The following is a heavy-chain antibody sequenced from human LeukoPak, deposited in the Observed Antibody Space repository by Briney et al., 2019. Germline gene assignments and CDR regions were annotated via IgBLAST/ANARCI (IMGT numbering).Heavy chain of an antibody. D-gene: IGHD5-24*01. CDR3: ARDVPKMPTITSPFDY. CDR2: IYYSWST. J-gene: IGHJ4*02. CDR1: CASITIYY. Sequence: SETLSLICSVSCASITIYYWNWLRQPPGKALVGWACIYYSWSTNYNPSLKSRVPTSVDTSKSQFSLKLSSVPAADTVVYYCARDVPKMPTITSPFDYWGQGTLVTVSS. V-gene: IGHV4-59*12.